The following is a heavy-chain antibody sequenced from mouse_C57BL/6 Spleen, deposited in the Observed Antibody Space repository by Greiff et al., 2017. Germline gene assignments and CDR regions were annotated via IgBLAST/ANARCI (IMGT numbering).Heavy chain of an antibody. CDR3: SREGYYGSSYQFAD. V-gene: IGHV14-3*01. Sequence: VQLQQSVAELVRPGASVKLSCTASGFNINNTYMHWVKQRPEQGLEWIGRIDPANGNTKYDPKFQGKATITADTSSNTASLQLSSLTSEDTAIYYCSREGYYGSSYQFADWGQGTLVTVSA. CDR2: IDPANGNT. CDR1: GFNINNTY. J-gene: IGHJ3*01. D-gene: IGHD1-1*01.